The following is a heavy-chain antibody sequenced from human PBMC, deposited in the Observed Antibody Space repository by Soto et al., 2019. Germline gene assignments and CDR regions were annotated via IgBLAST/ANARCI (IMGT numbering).Heavy chain of an antibody. CDR2: IYYSGST. CDR3: ASPGGWNYVWYYYGMDV. D-gene: IGHD1-7*01. CDR1: GGSISSSSYY. Sequence: TSETLSLTCTVSGGSISSSSYYWGWIRQPPGKGLEWIGSIYYSGSTYYNPSLKSRVTISVDTSKNQFSLKLSSVTAADTAVYYCASPGGWNYVWYYYGMDVWGQGTTVTVSS. V-gene: IGHV4-39*01. J-gene: IGHJ6*02.